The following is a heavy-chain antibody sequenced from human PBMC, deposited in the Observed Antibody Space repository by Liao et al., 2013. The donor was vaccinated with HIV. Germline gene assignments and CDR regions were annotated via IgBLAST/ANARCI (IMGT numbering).Heavy chain of an antibody. J-gene: IGHJ4*02. V-gene: IGHV4-39*07. CDR3: TRGLFGDYAWILGWEYYFDF. Sequence: QVQLRQWGAGLLKPSETLSLSCTVGGGSTSTNDYYWGWIRQPPGKGLEWIGTISHTGSTYYNPSLKTRVTISLDTSQTQISLKVNSVTAADTAIYYCTRGLFGDYAWILGWEYYFDFWGQGVPRSPSPQ. CDR1: GGSTSTNDYY. CDR2: ISHTGST. D-gene: IGHD4-17*01.